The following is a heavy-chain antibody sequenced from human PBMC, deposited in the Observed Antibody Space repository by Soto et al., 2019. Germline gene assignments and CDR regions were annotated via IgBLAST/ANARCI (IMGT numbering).Heavy chain of an antibody. CDR2: IYYSGST. D-gene: IGHD3-3*01. Sequence: PSETLSLTCTVSGGSISSGGYYWSWIRQHPGKGLEWIGYIYYSGSTYYNPSLKSRVTISVDTSKDQFSLKLSSVTAADTAVYYCARNGRGEVARPSQDVITKFDYWGQGTLVTVSS. V-gene: IGHV4-31*03. CDR3: ARNGRGEVARPSQDVITKFDY. J-gene: IGHJ4*02. CDR1: GGSISSGGYY.